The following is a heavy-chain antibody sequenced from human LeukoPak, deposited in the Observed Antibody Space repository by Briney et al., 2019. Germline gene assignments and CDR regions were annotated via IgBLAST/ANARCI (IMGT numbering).Heavy chain of an antibody. J-gene: IGHJ4*02. D-gene: IGHD1-26*01. V-gene: IGHV1-18*01. CDR1: GYTFTSYG. CDR3: AGESVGASNFDY. Sequence: ASVKVSRKASGYTFTSYGISWVRQAPGQGLEWMGWISAYNGNTNYAQKLQGRVTMTTDTSTSTAYMELRSLRSDDTAVYYCAGESVGASNFDYWGQGTLVTVSS. CDR2: ISAYNGNT.